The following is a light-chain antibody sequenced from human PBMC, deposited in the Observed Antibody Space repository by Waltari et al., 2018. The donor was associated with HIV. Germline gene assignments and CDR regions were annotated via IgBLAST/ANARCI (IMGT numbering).Light chain of an antibody. CDR3: QSYDSSLSGSVV. CDR2: GNS. V-gene: IGLV1-40*01. J-gene: IGLJ2*01. CDR1: SANIGVRSD. Sequence: QSVLTQPPSVSGAPGQRVAISCTGSSANIGVRSDVHWFQQLPGTAPKLLIYGNSNRPSGVPDRFSGSKSGTSASLAITGLQAEDEADYYCQSYDSSLSGSVVFGGGTKLTVL.